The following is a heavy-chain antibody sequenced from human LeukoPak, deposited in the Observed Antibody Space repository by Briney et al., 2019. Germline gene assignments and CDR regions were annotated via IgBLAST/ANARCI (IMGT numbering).Heavy chain of an antibody. D-gene: IGHD6-13*01. CDR1: GFIFTNYW. CDR3: ARTAYSSSSLGY. Sequence: GGSLRLSCAASGFIFTNYWMHWVRQAPGKGLVWLSRINSDGSSTNYADSVKGRFTISRDNAKSTLYLQMNSLRAEDTAVYYCARTAYSSSSLGYWGQETLVTVSP. CDR2: INSDGSST. V-gene: IGHV3-74*01. J-gene: IGHJ4*02.